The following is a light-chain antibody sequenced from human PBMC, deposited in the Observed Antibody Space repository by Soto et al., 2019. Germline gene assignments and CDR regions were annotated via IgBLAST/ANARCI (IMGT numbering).Light chain of an antibody. J-gene: IGKJ1*01. V-gene: IGKV1-5*03. CDR1: QSISIW. CDR3: QQYYSYGT. CDR2: KAS. Sequence: DIQKTKSPSTLSASVGDRVTITCRASQSISIWLAWYQQKPGKAPKLLIHKASSLESGVPSRFSGSGSGTEFTLTISSLQPDDFATYYCQQYYSYGTFGQGTKVEIK.